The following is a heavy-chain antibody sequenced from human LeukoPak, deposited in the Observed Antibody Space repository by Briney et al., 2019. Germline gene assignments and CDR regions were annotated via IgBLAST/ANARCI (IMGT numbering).Heavy chain of an antibody. D-gene: IGHD1-26*01. CDR3: AKGGELHTN. CDR2: ISSSRRYK. V-gene: IGHV3-21*04. Sequence: GGSLRLSCAASGFTFSTYSMNWVRQAPGKGLEWVSSISSSRRYKYYADSVKGRFTISRDNAKNSLYLQMNSLRAEDTAVYYCAKGGELHTNWGQGTLVTVSS. J-gene: IGHJ4*02. CDR1: GFTFSTYS.